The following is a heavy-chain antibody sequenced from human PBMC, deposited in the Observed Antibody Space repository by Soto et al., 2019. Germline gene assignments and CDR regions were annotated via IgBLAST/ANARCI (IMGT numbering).Heavy chain of an antibody. Sequence: QLHLVQSGAVVKKPGASVTVSCSASGYPVTAYYMHWVRQAPGRGLEWMGGINPATGAAKYTQTFQGRVNKTRDTATSTVFMELGGLTSEDPGVFYCARGGGVGVDGSAGFDMWGQGTLVTVSS. CDR3: ARGGGVGVDGSAGFDM. D-gene: IGHD3-3*01. CDR1: GYPVTAYY. CDR2: INPATGAA. V-gene: IGHV1-2*02. J-gene: IGHJ3*02.